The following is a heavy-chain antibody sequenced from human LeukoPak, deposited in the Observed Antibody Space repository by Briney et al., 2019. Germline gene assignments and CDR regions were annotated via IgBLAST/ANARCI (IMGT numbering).Heavy chain of an antibody. D-gene: IGHD3-16*01. CDR2: FYNSGST. Sequence: SETLSLTCTVSGGSISSYYWSWLRQPAGKGLEWIGRFYNSGSTNCNPSLKSRVTMSLDTSKNQFSLKLSSVTAADTAVYYCARVGDYALKDWGQGTLVTVSS. J-gene: IGHJ4*02. CDR1: GGSISSYY. V-gene: IGHV4-4*07. CDR3: ARVGDYALKD.